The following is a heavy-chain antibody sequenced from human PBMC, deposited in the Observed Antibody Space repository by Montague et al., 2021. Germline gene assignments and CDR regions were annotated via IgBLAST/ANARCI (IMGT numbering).Heavy chain of an antibody. J-gene: IGHJ5*02. D-gene: IGHD2-15*01. CDR2: IYYNGTT. V-gene: IGHV4-39*01. Sequence: SETLSLTYTVSGGSISSANYYWGWIRQPPGKGLEFIGVIYYNGTTYHNPSLKSRVTMSMDTSKNQFSLKLSSVTAADTAVYYCARSLNCRGGSCYTGFDPWGQGTMVTASS. CDR1: GGSISSANYY. CDR3: ARSLNCRGGSCYTGFDP.